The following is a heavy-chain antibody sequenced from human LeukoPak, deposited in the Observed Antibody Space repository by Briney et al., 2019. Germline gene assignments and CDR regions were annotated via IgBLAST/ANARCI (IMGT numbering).Heavy chain of an antibody. CDR3: AKGPKGYCSGGSCYYSYHYMDV. CDR1: GFTFSDYY. D-gene: IGHD2-15*01. V-gene: IGHV3-11*04. CDR2: ISSSGSTI. J-gene: IGHJ6*03. Sequence: GGSLRLSCAASGFTFSDYYMSWIRQAPGKGLEWVSYISSSGSTIYYADSVKGRFTISRDNAKNSLYLQMNSLRAEDTAVFYCAKGPKGYCSGGSCYYSYHYMDVWGKGTTVAISS.